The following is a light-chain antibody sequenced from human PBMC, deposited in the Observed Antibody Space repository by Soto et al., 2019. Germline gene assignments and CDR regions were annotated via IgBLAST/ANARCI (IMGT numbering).Light chain of an antibody. CDR2: GAS. Sequence: EIVMTQSQATLSVSPGERATLSCRASQSVSSNLAWYQQKPGQAPRLLLYGASIRATGIPARFSGSGSGTEFTLTISSLQSEDFAVYYCQQYNNWPPWTFGQGTKVEIK. V-gene: IGKV3D-15*01. CDR3: QQYNNWPPWT. J-gene: IGKJ1*01. CDR1: QSVSSN.